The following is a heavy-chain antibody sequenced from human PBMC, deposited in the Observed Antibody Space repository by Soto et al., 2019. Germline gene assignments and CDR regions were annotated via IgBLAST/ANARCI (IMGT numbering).Heavy chain of an antibody. V-gene: IGHV3-64D*06. D-gene: IGHD2-2*01. CDR1: GFTFSSYW. Sequence: GGSLRLSCAASGFTFSSYWMHWVRQAAGKGLEYVSGISSNGAGTYYAESVKDRFTISRDNSRNTLFLQVNSLTGEDTAVYYCVKDRRSTRRAMDVWGQGTTVTVSS. CDR2: ISSNGAGT. J-gene: IGHJ6*02. CDR3: VKDRRSTRRAMDV.